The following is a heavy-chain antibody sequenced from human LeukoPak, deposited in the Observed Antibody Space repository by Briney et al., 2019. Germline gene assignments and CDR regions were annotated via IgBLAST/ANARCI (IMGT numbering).Heavy chain of an antibody. J-gene: IGHJ4*02. V-gene: IGHV1-8*01. CDR2: MNPNSGNA. D-gene: IGHD3-9*01. CDR3: ARALRYFDWLFRPATQGAPSDY. CDR1: GYTFTSYD. Sequence: ASVKVSCKASGYTFTSYDINWVRRATGQGLEWMGWMNPNSGNAGCAQKFQGRVTMTRNTSISTAYMELSSLRSEDTAVYYCARALRYFDWLFRPATQGAPSDYWGQGTLVSVSS.